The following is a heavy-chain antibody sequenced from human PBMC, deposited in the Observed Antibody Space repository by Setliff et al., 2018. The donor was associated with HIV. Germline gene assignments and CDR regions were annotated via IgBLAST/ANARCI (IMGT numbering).Heavy chain of an antibody. CDR3: ARTIVWSGSNYYFDY. Sequence: SETLPLTCAVYGGSFSGHYWTWIRQAPGKGLEWIGEINHSGSTNYNPSLESRVTISVDTSKNQFSLKLSSVTAAYTAVYYCARTIVWSGSNYYFDYWGQGTLVTVSS. J-gene: IGHJ4*02. CDR2: INHSGST. D-gene: IGHD3-3*01. CDR1: GGSFSGHY. V-gene: IGHV4-34*01.